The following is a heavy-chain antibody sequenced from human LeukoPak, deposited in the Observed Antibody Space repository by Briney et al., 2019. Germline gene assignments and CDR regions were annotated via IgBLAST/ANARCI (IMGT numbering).Heavy chain of an antibody. CDR1: GGSISSGGYY. D-gene: IGHD3-22*01. Sequence: PSETLSLTCTVSGGSISSGGYYWSWIRQHPGKGLEWIGYIYYSGSTYYNPSLKSRVTISVDTSKNQFSLKLSSVTAADTAVYYCARVRDSSGYYYDFGYYFDYWGQGTLVTVYS. CDR3: ARVRDSSGYYYDFGYYFDY. J-gene: IGHJ4*02. V-gene: IGHV4-31*03. CDR2: IYYSGST.